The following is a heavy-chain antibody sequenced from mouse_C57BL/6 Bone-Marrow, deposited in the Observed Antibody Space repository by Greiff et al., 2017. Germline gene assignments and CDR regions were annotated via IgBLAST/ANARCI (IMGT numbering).Heavy chain of an antibody. CDR2: FHPYNDDT. CDR1: GYTFTTYP. CDR3: ARSSTFFYYFDD. V-gene: IGHV1-47*01. D-gene: IGHD5-1*01. J-gene: IGHJ2*01. Sequence: QVKLQQSGAELVKPGASVKMSCKASGYTFTTYPIEWMKQNHGKSLEWIGNFHPYNDDTKYNEKFKGKATLTVEKSSNTVYLELSRLTSDDSAVYNCARSSTFFYYFDDWGQGTTLTVSS.